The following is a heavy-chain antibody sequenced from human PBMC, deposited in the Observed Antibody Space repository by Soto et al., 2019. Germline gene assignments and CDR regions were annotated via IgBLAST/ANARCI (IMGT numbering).Heavy chain of an antibody. V-gene: IGHV4-34*01. Sequence: PSETLSLTCAVYGGSFSGYYWSWIRQPPGKXLEWIGEINHSGSTNYNPSLKSRVTISVDTSKNQFSLKLSSVTAADTAVYYCARHYHGRGIAVAGTGWFDPWGQGTLVTVSS. CDR1: GGSFSGYY. J-gene: IGHJ5*02. CDR3: ARHYHGRGIAVAGTGWFDP. CDR2: INHSGST. D-gene: IGHD6-19*01.